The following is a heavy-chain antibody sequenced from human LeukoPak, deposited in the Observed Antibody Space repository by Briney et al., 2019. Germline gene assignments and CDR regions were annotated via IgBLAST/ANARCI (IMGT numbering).Heavy chain of an antibody. V-gene: IGHV3-23*01. CDR2: ISGSGGST. CDR3: AKDQRKAYCSSTSCYPDY. Sequence: PGGSLRLSCAASGFTFSSYGMSWVRQAPGKGLEWVSAISGSGGSTYYADSVKGRFTISRDNSKNTLYLQMNSLRAKDTAIYYCAKDQRKAYCSSTSCYPDYWGQGTLVTVSS. CDR1: GFTFSSYG. J-gene: IGHJ4*02. D-gene: IGHD2-2*01.